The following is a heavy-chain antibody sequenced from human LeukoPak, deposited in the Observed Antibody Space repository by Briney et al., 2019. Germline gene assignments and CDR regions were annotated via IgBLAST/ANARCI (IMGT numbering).Heavy chain of an antibody. CDR3: ARARRYGGNLGYFDY. D-gene: IGHD4-23*01. CDR2: ISGSGGST. CDR1: GFTFSSYA. V-gene: IGHV3-23*01. Sequence: GGSLRLSCAASGFTFSSYAMSWVRQAPGKGLEWVSAISGSGGSTYYADSVKGRFTISRDNYKNTLYLQMGSLRAEDMAVYYCARARRYGGNLGYFDYWGQGTLVTVSS. J-gene: IGHJ4*02.